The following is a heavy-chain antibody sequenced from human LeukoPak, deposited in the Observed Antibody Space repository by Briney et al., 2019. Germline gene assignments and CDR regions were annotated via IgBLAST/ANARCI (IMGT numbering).Heavy chain of an antibody. CDR3: ARDLYSSGRRYYYYYGMDV. J-gene: IGHJ6*04. CDR2: IIPIFGTA. CDR1: GGTFSSYA. D-gene: IGHD6-19*01. Sequence: SVKVSCKASGGTFSSYAISWVRQAPGQGLEWMGGIIPIFGTANYAQKFQGRVTITADESTSTAYMELSSLRSEDTAVYYCARDLYSSGRRYYYYYGMDVWGKGTTVTVSS. V-gene: IGHV1-69*13.